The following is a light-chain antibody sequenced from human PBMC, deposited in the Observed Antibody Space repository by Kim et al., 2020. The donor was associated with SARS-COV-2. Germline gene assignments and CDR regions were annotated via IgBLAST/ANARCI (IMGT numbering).Light chain of an antibody. J-gene: IGKJ4*01. CDR3: QQYGSSPLT. V-gene: IGKV3-20*01. CDR2: ATS. CDR1: QSVASGY. Sequence: LARGERAILACRGVQSVASGYVAWYQQKTGEPPRLLIFATSSRATGIPDRFSGSGSGTSFTLTINTLEPEDFAVYFCQQYGSSPLTFGGGTKLEI.